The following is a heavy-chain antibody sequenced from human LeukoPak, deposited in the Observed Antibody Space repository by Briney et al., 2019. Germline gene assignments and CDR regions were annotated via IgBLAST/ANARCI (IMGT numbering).Heavy chain of an antibody. D-gene: IGHD4-23*01. CDR3: TTDPVGTQPPDAFDI. V-gene: IGHV3-15*01. Sequence: PGGSLRLSCAASGFTFSNAWMSWVRQAPGKGLEWVGRIKSKTDGGTTDYAAPVKGRFTISRDDSKNTLYLQMNSLKTEDTAVYYCTTDPVGTQPPDAFDIWGQGTMVTVSS. CDR2: IKSKTDGGTT. J-gene: IGHJ3*02. CDR1: GFTFSNAW.